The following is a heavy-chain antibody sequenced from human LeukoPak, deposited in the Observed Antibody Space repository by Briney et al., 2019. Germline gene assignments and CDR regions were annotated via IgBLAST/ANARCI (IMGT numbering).Heavy chain of an antibody. D-gene: IGHD5-24*01. V-gene: IGHV1-58*01. CDR1: GFTFTSSA. J-gene: IGHJ6*03. CDR2: IVVGSGNT. CDR3: AADRMATTYYYYYMDV. Sequence: GASVKVSCKASGFTFTSSAVQWVRQARGQRLEGIGWIVVGSGNTNYALKFQERVTITRDMSTSTAYMELSSLRSEDTAVYYCAADRMATTYYYYYMDVWGKGTTVTVSS.